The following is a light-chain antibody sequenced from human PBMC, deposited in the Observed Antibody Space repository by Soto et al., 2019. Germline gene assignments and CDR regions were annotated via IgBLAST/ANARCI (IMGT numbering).Light chain of an antibody. Sequence: EIVLTQSPGTLSLSPGERATLSCRASQSLSSNYLAWYQQKPGQAPRLLVYAASSRATGIPDRFSGSGSGTDFTLTISRLEPEDFAVYYCHQYHSSPRTVGQGTKVDIK. CDR2: AAS. CDR1: QSLSSNY. CDR3: HQYHSSPRT. V-gene: IGKV3-20*01. J-gene: IGKJ1*01.